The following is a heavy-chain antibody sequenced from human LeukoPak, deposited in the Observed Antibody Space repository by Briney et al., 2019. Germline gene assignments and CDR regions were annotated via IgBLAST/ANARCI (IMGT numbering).Heavy chain of an antibody. CDR3: AKDRDSGSYFDY. D-gene: IGHD1-26*01. Sequence: GGSLRLSCAASGFTFSSYAMSWVRQAPGKGLEWVSAISGSGGSTYYADSVKGRFTISRDNSKNTLYLQMNSLRTEDTAVYYCAKDRDSGSYFDYWGQGTLVTVSS. CDR2: ISGSGGST. CDR1: GFTFSSYA. V-gene: IGHV3-23*01. J-gene: IGHJ4*02.